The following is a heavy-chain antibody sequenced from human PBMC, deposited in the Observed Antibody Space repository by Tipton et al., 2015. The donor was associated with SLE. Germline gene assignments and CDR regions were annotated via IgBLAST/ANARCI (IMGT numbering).Heavy chain of an antibody. V-gene: IGHV3-21*03. D-gene: IGHD3-16*01. Sequence: GSLRLSCAASGFTVSSNYMNWVRQAPGKGLEWVSSISSSSSYLYYADSVKGRFTISRDNAKNSLYLQMNSLRAEDTAVYYCARGPYYDYIWGSYEAYFDYWGQGTLVTVSS. J-gene: IGHJ4*02. CDR3: ARGPYYDYIWGSYEAYFDY. CDR1: GFTVSSNY. CDR2: ISSSSSYL.